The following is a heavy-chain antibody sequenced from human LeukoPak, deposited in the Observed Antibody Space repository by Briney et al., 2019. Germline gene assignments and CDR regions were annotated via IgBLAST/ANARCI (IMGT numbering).Heavy chain of an antibody. D-gene: IGHD1-7*01. J-gene: IGHJ6*02. CDR2: SNPGDSDT. CDR3: ARGAAGTTPDYYYFGLDV. V-gene: IGHV5-51*01. CDR1: GYRFTDYW. Sequence: GESLKISGKGPGYRFTDYWIGWVRQMPGKGLEWMGISNPGDSDTRYSPSFQGQVTISADKSINTAHLQWSSLKASDTAMYYCARGAAGTTPDYYYFGLDVWGQGTTVRVSS.